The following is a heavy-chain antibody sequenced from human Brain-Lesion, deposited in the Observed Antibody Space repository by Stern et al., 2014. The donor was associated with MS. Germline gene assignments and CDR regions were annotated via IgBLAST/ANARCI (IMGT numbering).Heavy chain of an antibody. Sequence: QVQLVESGPGLVKPSQTLSLSCTVSGGSISSGGYYWSWIRQPAGKGLEWIGRIFNSASTSYNPSPKIRVPIQIDTSKTQFSLRLNSMTAADTAVYYCARGRVVPGFQYYATDVWGQGTTVIVSS. J-gene: IGHJ6*02. CDR2: IFNSAST. V-gene: IGHV4-61*02. D-gene: IGHD2-2*01. CDR3: ARGRVVPGFQYYATDV. CDR1: GGSISSGGYY.